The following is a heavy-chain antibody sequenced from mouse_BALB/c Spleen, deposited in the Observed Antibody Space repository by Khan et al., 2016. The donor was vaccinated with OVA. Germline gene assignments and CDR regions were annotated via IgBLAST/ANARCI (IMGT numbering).Heavy chain of an antibody. CDR3: ARGGSSGPAWFTY. CDR1: GYSITNGYF. V-gene: IGHV3-6*02. D-gene: IGHD3-1*01. J-gene: IGHJ3*01. Sequence: EVQLQESGPGLVKPSQSLSLTCSVTGYSITNGYFWNWIRQFPGNNLEWMGYIRYDGNTNYNPSLKNRISITRDTSKNQFFLNLNSVTPEDTATSYYARGGSSGPAWFTYWGQGTLVTVSA. CDR2: IRYDGNT.